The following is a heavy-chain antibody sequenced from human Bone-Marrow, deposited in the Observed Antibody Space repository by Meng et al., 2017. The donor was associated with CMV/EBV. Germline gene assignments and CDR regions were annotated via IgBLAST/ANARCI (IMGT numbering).Heavy chain of an antibody. V-gene: IGHV3-7*01. CDR3: ASSIAAHPVLFDY. J-gene: IGHJ4*02. D-gene: IGHD6-6*01. Sequence: GESQKISCAASGFTFSSYWMCWVRQAPGKGLEWVANIKQDGSEKYYVDSVKGRFTISRDNAKNSLYLQMNSLRAEDTAVYYCASSIAAHPVLFDYWGQGTLVTVSS. CDR1: GFTFSSYW. CDR2: IKQDGSEK.